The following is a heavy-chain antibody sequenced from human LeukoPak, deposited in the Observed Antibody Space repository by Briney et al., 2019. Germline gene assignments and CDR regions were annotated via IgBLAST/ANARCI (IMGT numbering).Heavy chain of an antibody. CDR2: ISGSGGST. Sequence: GGSLRLSCAASGFTFSSYAMSWVRQAPGKGLEWVSAISGSGGSTYYADSVKGRFTISRDNAKNSLYLQMNSLRAEDTAVYYCARDYDVLTAYPPTQLFDPWGQGTLVTVSS. CDR1: GFTFSSYA. V-gene: IGHV3-23*01. CDR3: ARDYDVLTAYPPTQLFDP. J-gene: IGHJ5*02. D-gene: IGHD3-9*01.